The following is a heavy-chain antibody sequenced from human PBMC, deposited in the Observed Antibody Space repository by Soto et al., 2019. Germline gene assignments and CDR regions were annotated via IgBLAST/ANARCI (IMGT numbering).Heavy chain of an antibody. D-gene: IGHD4-17*01. V-gene: IGHV3-9*01. CDR2: ISWNSGSI. CDR1: GFTFDDYA. Sequence: ESGGGLVQPGRSLRLSCAASGFTFDDYAMHWVRQAPGKGLEWVSGISWNSGSIGYADSVKGRFTISRDNAKNSLYLQMNSLRAEDTALYYCAKDNSATVTPSHFDYWGQGTLVTVSS. J-gene: IGHJ4*02. CDR3: AKDNSATVTPSHFDY.